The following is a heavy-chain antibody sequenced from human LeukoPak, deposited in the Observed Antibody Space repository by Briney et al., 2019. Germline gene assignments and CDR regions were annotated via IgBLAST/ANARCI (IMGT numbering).Heavy chain of an antibody. CDR1: GXTFDDYG. J-gene: IGHJ4*02. Sequence: GGSLRLSCAASGXTFDDYGVSWVRQAPGKGLEWVSGINWNGGSTGYADSVKGRFTISRDNAKNSLYLQMNSLRAEDTALYYCARGRRGRYYFDYWGQGTLVTVSS. CDR2: INWNGGST. CDR3: ARGRRGRYYFDY. V-gene: IGHV3-20*04.